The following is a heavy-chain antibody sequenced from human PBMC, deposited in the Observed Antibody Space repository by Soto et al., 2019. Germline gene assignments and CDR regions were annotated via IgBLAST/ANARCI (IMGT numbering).Heavy chain of an antibody. CDR2: IYPGDSDT. J-gene: IGHJ3*02. CDR1: GYSFTSYW. D-gene: IGHD6-19*01. CDR3: ARHGLVSGHNDAFDI. Sequence: GESLKISCKGSGYSFTSYWIGWVRQMPGKGLERMGIIYPGDSDTRYSPSFQGQVTISADKSISTAYLQWSSLKASDTVMYYCARHGLVSGHNDAFDIWGQGTMVTVSS. V-gene: IGHV5-51*01.